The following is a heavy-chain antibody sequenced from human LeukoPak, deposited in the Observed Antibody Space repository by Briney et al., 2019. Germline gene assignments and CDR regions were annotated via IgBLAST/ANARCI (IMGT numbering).Heavy chain of an antibody. CDR2: INHSGST. CDR3: ARACYRYGQQKYFDY. J-gene: IGHJ4*02. CDR1: GGSFSGYY. V-gene: IGHV4-34*01. Sequence: KTSETLSLTCAVYGGSFSGYYWSWIRQPPGKGLEWIGEINHSGSTNYNPSLKSRVTISVDTSKNQFSLKLSSVTAADTAVYYCARACYRYGQQKYFDYWGQGTLVTVSS. D-gene: IGHD5-18*01.